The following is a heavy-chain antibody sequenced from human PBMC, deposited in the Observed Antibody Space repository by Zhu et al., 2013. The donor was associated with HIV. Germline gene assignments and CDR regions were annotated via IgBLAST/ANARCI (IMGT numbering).Heavy chain of an antibody. J-gene: IGHJ4*02. CDR3: ASSSRYSSSWYFS. CDR2: INHSGST. V-gene: IGHV4-34*01. D-gene: IGHD6-13*01. CDR1: GGSFSGYY. Sequence: QVRLQQWGAGLLKPSETLSLTCAVYGGSFSGYYWSWIRQPPGKGLEWIGEINHSGSTNYNPSLKSRVTISVDTSKNQFSLKLSSVTAADTAVYYCASSSRYSSSWYFSGGQGTLITVSS.